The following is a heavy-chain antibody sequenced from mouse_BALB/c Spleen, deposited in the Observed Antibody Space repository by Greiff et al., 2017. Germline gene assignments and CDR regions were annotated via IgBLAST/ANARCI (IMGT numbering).Heavy chain of an antibody. V-gene: IGHV5-6-5*01. Sequence: EVHLVESGGGLVKPGGSLKLSCAASGFTFSSYAMSWVRQTPEKRLEWVASISSGGSTYYPDSVKGRFTISRDNARNILYLQMSSLRSEDTAMYYCARSGTTVALDYWGQGTTLTVSS. CDR3: ARSGTTVALDY. CDR2: ISSGGST. J-gene: IGHJ2*01. CDR1: GFTFSSYA. D-gene: IGHD1-1*01.